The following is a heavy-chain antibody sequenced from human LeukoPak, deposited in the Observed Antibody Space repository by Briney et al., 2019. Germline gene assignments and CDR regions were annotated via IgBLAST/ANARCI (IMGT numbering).Heavy chain of an antibody. J-gene: IGHJ6*02. CDR1: GYTFTSYD. Sequence: GASVKVSCKASGYTFTSYDINWVRQAPGQRLEWMGWINAGNGNTKYSQKFQGRVTITRDTSASTAYMELSSLRSEDTAVYYCASLTYCSSTSCYAEDYYYGMDVWGQGTTVTVSS. D-gene: IGHD2-2*01. V-gene: IGHV1-3*01. CDR3: ASLTYCSSTSCYAEDYYYGMDV. CDR2: INAGNGNT.